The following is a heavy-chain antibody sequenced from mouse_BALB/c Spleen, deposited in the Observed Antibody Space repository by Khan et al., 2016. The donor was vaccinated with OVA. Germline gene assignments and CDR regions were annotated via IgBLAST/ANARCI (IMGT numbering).Heavy chain of an antibody. CDR2: INTETGEP. Sequence: QIQLVQSGPELKKPGETVKISCKTSTYTFTDYSMHWVKQAPGKGLKWMGWINTETGEPTYADDFKGRFAFSLETSASTAYLQINNLKHEDTATDFCARHGNYMRKIDYWGQGTSVTVSS. V-gene: IGHV9-2-1*01. D-gene: IGHD2-1*01. CDR3: ARHGNYMRKIDY. CDR1: TYTFTDYS. J-gene: IGHJ4*01.